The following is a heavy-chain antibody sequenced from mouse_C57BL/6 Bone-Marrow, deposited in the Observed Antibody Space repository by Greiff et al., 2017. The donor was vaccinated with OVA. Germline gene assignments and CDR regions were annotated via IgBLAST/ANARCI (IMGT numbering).Heavy chain of an antibody. CDR2: IHPNSGST. CDR3: ARPIYYDYDGYFDY. Sequence: VQLQQPGAELVKPGASVKLSCKASGYTFTSYWMHWVKQRPGQGLEWIGMIHPNSGSTNYNEKFKSKATLTVDKSSSTAYMQLSSLTSEDSAVYYCARPIYYDYDGYFDYWGQGTTLTVSS. D-gene: IGHD2-4*01. CDR1: GYTFTSYW. J-gene: IGHJ2*01. V-gene: IGHV1-64*01.